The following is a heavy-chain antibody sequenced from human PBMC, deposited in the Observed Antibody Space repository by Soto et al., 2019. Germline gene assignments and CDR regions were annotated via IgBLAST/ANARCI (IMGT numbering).Heavy chain of an antibody. J-gene: IGHJ6*02. D-gene: IGHD3-3*01. V-gene: IGHV3-23*01. CDR2: INGGSTP. CDR3: AKDKDWSGVYGMDV. Sequence: GGSLRLPCAASGFTFNSDAMNWVRQAPGKGLEWVTTINGGSTPYYADSVKGRFTISRDNSKNTLYLQMNSLRAEDTAVYYCAKDKDWSGVYGMDVWGQGTTVTVSS. CDR1: GFTFNSDA.